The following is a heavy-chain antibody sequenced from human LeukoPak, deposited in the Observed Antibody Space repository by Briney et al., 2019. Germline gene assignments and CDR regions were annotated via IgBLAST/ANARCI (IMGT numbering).Heavy chain of an antibody. D-gene: IGHD4-11*01. CDR1: GYIFTNYY. CDR2: INPSGGST. V-gene: IGHV1-46*01. J-gene: IGHJ6*03. Sequence: GASVKVSCKASGYIFTNYYMHWVRQAPGQGLEWLGIINPSGGSTTYAQKFQGRVTMTSDMSTNTAYMELRSLISEDTAVYYCTRDPGLTNFYYYMDVWGKGTTVTVSS. CDR3: TRDPGLTNFYYYMDV.